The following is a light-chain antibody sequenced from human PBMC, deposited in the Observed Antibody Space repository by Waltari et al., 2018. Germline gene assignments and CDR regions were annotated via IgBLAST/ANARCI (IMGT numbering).Light chain of an antibody. V-gene: IGLV3-19*01. CDR3: NTRDMSGDVV. J-gene: IGLJ2*01. CDR1: SHRIYY. CDR2: GKN. Sequence: SSELSQDPAVSVALGQTVRITCQGDSHRIYYASWGRQKPGQSPVLLLYGKNNRPSGIPDRFSASSSGNTASLTITGARAEDEADYYCNTRDMSGDVVFGGGTKLTVL.